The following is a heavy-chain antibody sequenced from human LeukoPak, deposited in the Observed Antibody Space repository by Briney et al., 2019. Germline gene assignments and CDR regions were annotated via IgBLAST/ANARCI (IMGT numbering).Heavy chain of an antibody. Sequence: GASVKVSCKASGGTFSSYAISWVRQAPGQGLEWMGRIIPILGIANYAQKFQGRVTITADKSTSTAYMELSSLRSEDTAVYYCARDGLRWGLGFDIWGQGTMVTVSS. CDR2: IIPILGIA. D-gene: IGHD4-23*01. J-gene: IGHJ3*02. V-gene: IGHV1-69*04. CDR3: ARDGLRWGLGFDI. CDR1: GGTFSSYA.